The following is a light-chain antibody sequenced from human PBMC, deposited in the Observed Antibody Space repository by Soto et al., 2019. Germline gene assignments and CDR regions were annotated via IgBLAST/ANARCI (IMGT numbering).Light chain of an antibody. CDR1: QGISSY. CDR2: AAS. CDR3: QQYYTHPQT. J-gene: IGKJ2*01. Sequence: AIRMTQSPSSFSASTGDRVTITCRASQGISSYLAWYQQKPGKAPKLLVYAASTLQYGVPSRFSGSGSGTDFTLTISCLQSEDFATYFCQQYYTHPQTFGQGTKVDIK. V-gene: IGKV1-8*01.